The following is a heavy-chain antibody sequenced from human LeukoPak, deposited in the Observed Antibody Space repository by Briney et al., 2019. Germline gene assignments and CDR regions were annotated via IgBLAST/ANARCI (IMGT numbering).Heavy chain of an antibody. V-gene: IGHV1-69*01. Sequence: SVKVSCKASGGTFSSYAISWVRQAPGQGLEWMGGIIPIFGTANYAQKFQGRVTITADESTGTAYMELSSLRSEDTAVYYCARSPEEGAVAGFDYWGQGTLVTVSS. CDR1: GGTFSSYA. J-gene: IGHJ4*02. CDR3: ARSPEEGAVAGFDY. D-gene: IGHD6-19*01. CDR2: IIPIFGTA.